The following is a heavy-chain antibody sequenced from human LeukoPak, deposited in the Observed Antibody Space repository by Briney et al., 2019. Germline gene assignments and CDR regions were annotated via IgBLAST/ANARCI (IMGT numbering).Heavy chain of an antibody. V-gene: IGHV3-23*01. CDR1: GFTFSSYA. Sequence: GASLKLSCEASGFTFSSYAMSWVRQAPGKGLEWVSAISGSGGSTYYADSVKGRFTISRDNSKNTLYLQMNSLRAEDTAVYYCAKVCITIFGVVDPIDYWGQGTPVTVSS. J-gene: IGHJ4*02. CDR3: AKVCITIFGVVDPIDY. CDR2: ISGSGGST. D-gene: IGHD3-3*01.